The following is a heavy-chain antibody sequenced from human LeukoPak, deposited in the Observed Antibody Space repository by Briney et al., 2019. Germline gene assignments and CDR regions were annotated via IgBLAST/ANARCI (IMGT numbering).Heavy chain of an antibody. CDR2: IYYSGNT. CDR3: ARTLHCTSTTCYGAYYYYGMDV. V-gene: IGHV4-39*01. CDR1: GGSISSSSYY. J-gene: IGHJ6*02. Sequence: SETLSLTCIISGGSISSSSYYWGWIRQPPGKGLEWIGSIYYSGNTYYNPSLKSRVTILVATSKNQFSLKLSSVTAADTAVYYCARTLHCTSTTCYGAYYYYGMDVWGQGTTVTVSS. D-gene: IGHD2-2*01.